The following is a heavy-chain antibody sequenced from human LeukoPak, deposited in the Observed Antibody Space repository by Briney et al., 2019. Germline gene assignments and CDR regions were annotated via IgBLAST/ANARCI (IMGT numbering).Heavy chain of an antibody. V-gene: IGHV4-34*01. CDR1: GGSFSGYY. CDR2: INHSGST. J-gene: IGHJ4*02. CDR3: ARVSVVLAFDY. D-gene: IGHD3-16*02. Sequence: SETLSLTCAVYGGSFSGYYWSWIRQPPGKGLEWIGEINHSGSTNYNPSLKSRVTISVDTSKNQFSLKLSSVTAADTAVYYCARVSVVLAFDYWGQGTLVTVSS.